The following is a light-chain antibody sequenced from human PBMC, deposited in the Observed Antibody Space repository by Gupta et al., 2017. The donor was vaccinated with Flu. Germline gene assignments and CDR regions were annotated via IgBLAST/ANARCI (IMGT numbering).Light chain of an antibody. CDR2: SAS. CDR3: LQDDSSPLT. Sequence: PSSLSASIDDRVTVTCLVSHGIRNDLGWYQQKPGKPPKLLIYSASSRQSGVPSRFSGSGSGTDFTLTISSLQPEDFAIYYCLQDDSSPLTFGPGTKVDIK. J-gene: IGKJ3*01. V-gene: IGKV1-6*01. CDR1: HGIRND.